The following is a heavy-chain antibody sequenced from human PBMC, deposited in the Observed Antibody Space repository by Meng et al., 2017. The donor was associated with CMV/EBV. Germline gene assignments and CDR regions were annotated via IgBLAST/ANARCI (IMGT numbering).Heavy chain of an antibody. Sequence: SVKVSCKASGGTFSSYTISWVRQAPGQGLEWMGRIIPILGIANYAQKFQGRVTITADKSTSAAYMELSSLRSEDTAVYYCARDFVRGRSMDVWGQGTTVTVSS. D-gene: IGHD2-8*01. CDR1: GGTFSSYT. CDR3: ARDFVRGRSMDV. V-gene: IGHV1-69*04. J-gene: IGHJ6*02. CDR2: IIPILGIA.